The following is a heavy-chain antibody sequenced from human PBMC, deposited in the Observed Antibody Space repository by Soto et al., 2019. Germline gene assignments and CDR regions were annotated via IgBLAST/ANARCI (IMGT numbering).Heavy chain of an antibody. CDR2: ISGSGGST. D-gene: IGHD3-3*01. V-gene: IGHV3-23*01. J-gene: IGHJ4*02. CDR1: GFTFSSYA. Sequence: EVQLLESGGGLVQPGGSLRLSCAASGFTFSSYAMSWVRQAPGKGLEWVSGISGSGGSTYYADSVKGRFTISRDNSKNTLYLQMKSLRAEDTAVYYCAKGGPQPYYDFWSGYFVFDYWGQGTLVTVSS. CDR3: AKGGPQPYYDFWSGYFVFDY.